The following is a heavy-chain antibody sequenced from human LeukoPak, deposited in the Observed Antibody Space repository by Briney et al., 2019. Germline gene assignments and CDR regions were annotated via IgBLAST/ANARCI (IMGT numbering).Heavy chain of an antibody. CDR1: GFTFSSYS. J-gene: IGHJ4*02. V-gene: IGHV3-21*01. D-gene: IGHD3-9*01. Sequence: PGGSLRLSCAASGFTFSSYSMNWVRQAPGKGLEWVPSISSSSYIYYADSVKGRFTISRDNAKNSLYLQMNSLRAEDTAVYYCTRGVYDILTGYLTYFDYWGQGTLVTVSS. CDR2: ISSSSYI. CDR3: TRGVYDILTGYLTYFDY.